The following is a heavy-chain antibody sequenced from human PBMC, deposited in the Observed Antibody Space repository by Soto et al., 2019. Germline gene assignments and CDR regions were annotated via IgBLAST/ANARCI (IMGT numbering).Heavy chain of an antibody. CDR1: GYTFTSHD. Sequence: SVKVSWKASGYTFTSHDINWVRQATGQGHEWMGWMNPNSGNTGYAQKFQGRVTMTRNTSISTAYMELSSLRSEDTAVYYCDIIYALFDPWGQGTLVTVSS. CDR2: MNPNSGNT. J-gene: IGHJ5*02. D-gene: IGHD1-20*01. V-gene: IGHV1-8*01. CDR3: DIIYALFDP.